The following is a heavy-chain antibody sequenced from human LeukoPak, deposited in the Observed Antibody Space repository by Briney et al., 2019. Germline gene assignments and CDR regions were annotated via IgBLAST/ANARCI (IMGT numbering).Heavy chain of an antibody. CDR2: ISYDGSNN. J-gene: IGHJ4*02. V-gene: IGHV3-30-3*01. D-gene: IGHD6-13*01. CDR1: GFTFSSYA. Sequence: PGRSLRLSCAASGFTFSSYAMHWVRQAPGKGLEWVAVISYDGSNNYYADSVKGRFTISRDNSKNTLYLQMNSLRAEDTAVYYCASSVAAAVDYWGQGTLVTVSS. CDR3: ASSVAAAVDY.